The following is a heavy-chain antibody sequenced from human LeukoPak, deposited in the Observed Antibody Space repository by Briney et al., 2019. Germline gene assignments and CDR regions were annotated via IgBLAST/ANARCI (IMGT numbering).Heavy chain of an antibody. CDR2: ISKSSTYV. J-gene: IGHJ4*02. V-gene: IGHV3-21*01. D-gene: IGHD3-22*01. CDR3: ARSTLERDYYGNSGYFYVPFDL. CDR1: GFTFRDYT. Sequence: PGGSLRLSCAASGFTFRDYTMNWVRQAPGKGLEWVSAISKSSTYVKYADSVKGRFTVSRDNAKNSLFLQMNSLRAEDTAVYYCARSTLERDYYGNSGYFYVPFDLWGQGTLVTVSS.